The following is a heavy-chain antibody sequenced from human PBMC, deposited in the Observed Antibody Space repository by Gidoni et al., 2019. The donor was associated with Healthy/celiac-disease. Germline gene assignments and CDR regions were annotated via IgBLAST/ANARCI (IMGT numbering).Heavy chain of an antibody. V-gene: IGHV1-2*02. CDR1: GYTFTAYY. Sequence: QVQLVQSGAEVKKPGASVKVSCKASGYTFTAYYMHWVRQAPGQGLEWMGWINPNSGGTNYAQKFQGRVTMTRDTSISTAYMELSRLRSDDTAVYYCARVSSSSWYGGSWFDPWGQGTLVTVSS. CDR2: INPNSGGT. D-gene: IGHD6-13*01. J-gene: IGHJ5*02. CDR3: ARVSSSSWYGGSWFDP.